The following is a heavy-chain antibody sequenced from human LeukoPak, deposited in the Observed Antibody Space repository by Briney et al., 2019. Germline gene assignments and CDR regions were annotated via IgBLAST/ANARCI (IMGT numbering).Heavy chain of an antibody. CDR3: ARDALRYCSSTSCFFDY. V-gene: IGHV1-69*13. D-gene: IGHD2-2*01. J-gene: IGHJ4*02. CDR2: IIPLFGTS. CDR1: GYTFTGYY. Sequence: ASVKVSCKASGYTFTGYYMHWVRQAPGQGLEWMGGIIPLFGTSKYAQKFQGRVTITADESTTTAYMELSSLRSEDTAVYYCARDALRYCSSTSCFFDYWGQGTLVTVSS.